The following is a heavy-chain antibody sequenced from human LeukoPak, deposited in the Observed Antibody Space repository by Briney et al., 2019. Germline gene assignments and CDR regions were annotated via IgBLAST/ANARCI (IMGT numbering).Heavy chain of an antibody. D-gene: IGHD3-22*01. J-gene: IGHJ5*02. CDR3: ARGGYTMIVVVEYNWFDP. CDR1: GYTFTGYY. CDR2: INPNSGGT. V-gene: IGHV1-2*02. Sequence: GASVKVSCKASGYTFTGYYMHWVRQAPGQGLEWMGWINPNSGGTNYAQKFQGRVTMTRDTSISTAYMELSRLRSDDTAVYYCARGGYTMIVVVEYNWFDPWGQGTLVTVSS.